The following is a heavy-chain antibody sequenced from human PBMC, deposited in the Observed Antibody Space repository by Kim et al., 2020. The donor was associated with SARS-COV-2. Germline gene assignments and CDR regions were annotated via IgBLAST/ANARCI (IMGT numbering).Heavy chain of an antibody. V-gene: IGHV4-39*01. D-gene: IGHD6-19*01. CDR3: ASLGAVQWRTPFDY. CDR1: GGSISSSSYY. Sequence: SETLSLTCTVSGGSISSSSYYWGWIRQPPGKGLEWIGSIYYSGSTYYNPSLKSRVTITVDTSKNQFSLKLSSVTAADTAVYYCASLGAVQWRTPFDYWGQGTLVTVSS. CDR2: IYYSGST. J-gene: IGHJ4*02.